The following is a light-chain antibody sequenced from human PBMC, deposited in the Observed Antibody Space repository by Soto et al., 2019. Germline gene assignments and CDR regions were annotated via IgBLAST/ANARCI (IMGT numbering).Light chain of an antibody. CDR1: SSDVGAYDY. CDR3: CSFTSASTFV. CDR2: DVV. V-gene: IGLV2-14*03. J-gene: IGLJ1*01. Sequence: QSALTQPASVSGSPGQSITISCTGTSSDVGAYDYVSWYRQHPGKVPKLLIYDVVNRPSGVSNRFSGSKSGNTASLTISGLQAEDEADYYCCSFTSASTFVFGTGTKLTVL.